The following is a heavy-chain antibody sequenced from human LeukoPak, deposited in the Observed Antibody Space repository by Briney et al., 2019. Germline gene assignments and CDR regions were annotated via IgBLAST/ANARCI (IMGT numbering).Heavy chain of an antibody. CDR2: INPSGGST. D-gene: IGHD6-13*01. V-gene: IGHV1-46*01. J-gene: IGHJ4*02. Sequence: ASVKVSCKASGYTFTSYYMHWVRQAPGQGLEWMGIINPSGGSTSYAQKFQGRVTMTRDMSTSTVYMELSSLTSEDTAVYYCARDNIRGGKGIAAAGGYYWGQGTLVTVSS. CDR1: GYTFTSYY. CDR3: ARDNIRGGKGIAAAGGYY.